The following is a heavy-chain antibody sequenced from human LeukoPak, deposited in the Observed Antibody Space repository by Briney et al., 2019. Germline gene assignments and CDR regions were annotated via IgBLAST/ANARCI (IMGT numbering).Heavy chain of an antibody. CDR2: IYYSGST. J-gene: IGHJ5*02. V-gene: IGHV4-39*01. D-gene: IGHD2-15*01. Sequence: PSETLSLTCTVSGGSISSSSYYWGWIRQPPGKGLEWIGSIYYSGSTYYNPSLKSRVTISVDTSKNQFSLKLSSVTAADTAVYCCARVVVAATAWFDPWGQGTLVTVSS. CDR3: ARVVVAATAWFDP. CDR1: GGSISSSSYY.